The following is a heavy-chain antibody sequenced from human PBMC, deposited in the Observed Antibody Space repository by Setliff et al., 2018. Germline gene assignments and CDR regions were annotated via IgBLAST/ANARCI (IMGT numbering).Heavy chain of an antibody. V-gene: IGHV5-51*01. CDR2: IYPDDSDT. CDR3: ARALYPSSFIGHNWFDP. CDR1: GYSFSTCW. D-gene: IGHD2-2*01. J-gene: IGHJ5*02. Sequence: GESLKISCQGSGYSFSTCWIVWVRQMPGKGLEWMGMIYPDDSDTKYHPSFQGKVTISADKSISTAYLQWSSLKASDTAMYYCARALYPSSFIGHNWFDPWGQGTLVTVSS.